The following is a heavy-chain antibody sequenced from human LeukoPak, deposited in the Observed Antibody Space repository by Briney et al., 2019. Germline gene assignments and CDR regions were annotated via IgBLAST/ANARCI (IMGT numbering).Heavy chain of an antibody. D-gene: IGHD3-22*01. CDR3: ARASHGDSSGSYFYYFDY. V-gene: IGHV4-4*02. CDR2: IYHSGST. CDR1: GGSISSSNW. Sequence: SETLSLTCAVSGGSISSSNWWSWVRQPPGKGLEWIGEIYHSGSTNYNPSLKSRVTISVDKSKNQFSLKLSSVTAADTAVYYCARASHGDSSGSYFYYFDYWGQGTLVTVSS. J-gene: IGHJ4*02.